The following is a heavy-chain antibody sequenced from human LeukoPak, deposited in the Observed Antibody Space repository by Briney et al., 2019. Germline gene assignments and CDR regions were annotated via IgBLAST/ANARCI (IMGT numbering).Heavy chain of an antibody. D-gene: IGHD3-9*01. CDR1: GFTFDTYW. Sequence: GGSLRLSCAASGFTFDTYWMSWVRQAPGKGLEWVANIKQDGSEKYYVDSVKGRFTISRDNSKNTLYLQMNSLRAEDTALHYCAKPYSGTILTGWFDPWGQGTLVTVSS. CDR2: IKQDGSEK. CDR3: AKPYSGTILTGWFDP. V-gene: IGHV3-7*05. J-gene: IGHJ5*02.